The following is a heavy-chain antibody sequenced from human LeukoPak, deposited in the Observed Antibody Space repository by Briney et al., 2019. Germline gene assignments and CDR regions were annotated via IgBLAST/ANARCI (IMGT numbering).Heavy chain of an antibody. CDR2: INPKSGGT. V-gene: IGHV1-2*02. Sequence: GASVKVSSKASGYTFTDYYMLWVRQAPGQGLEWMAWINPKSGGTNYAQRFQGRVTMTSDTSTSTAYMELSRLRSDDTAVYYCARSAYAVAGTYFYYGMDVWGQGTTVTVSS. J-gene: IGHJ6*02. CDR1: GYTFTDYY. D-gene: IGHD6-19*01. CDR3: ARSAYAVAGTYFYYGMDV.